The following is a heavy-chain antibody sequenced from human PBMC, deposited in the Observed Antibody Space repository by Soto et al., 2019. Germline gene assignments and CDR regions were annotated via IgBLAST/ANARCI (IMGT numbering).Heavy chain of an antibody. Sequence: GGSLRLSCAASGFTFSSYAMHWVRQAPGKGLEWVAVISYDGSNKNYADSVKGRFTISRDNSKNTQYLQMDSLGAEDTAIYYFAKVVGDGNDYYDFWGQGTLVTVSS. CDR2: ISYDGSNK. D-gene: IGHD3-22*01. J-gene: IGHJ4*02. V-gene: IGHV3-30-3*01. CDR1: GFTFSSYA. CDR3: AKVVGDGNDYYDF.